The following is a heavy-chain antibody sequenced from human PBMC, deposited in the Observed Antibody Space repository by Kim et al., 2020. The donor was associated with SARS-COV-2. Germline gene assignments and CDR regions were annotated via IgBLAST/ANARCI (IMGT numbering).Heavy chain of an antibody. CDR3: AKAINYDSSGYTDY. CDR2: ISGSGGST. CDR1: GFTFSSYA. J-gene: IGHJ4*02. Sequence: GGSLRLSCAASGFTFSSYAMSWVRQAPGKGLEWVSAISGSGGSTYYADSVKGRFTISRDNSKNTLYLQMNSLRAEDTAVYYCAKAINYDSSGYTDYWGQGTLVNVSS. D-gene: IGHD3-22*01. V-gene: IGHV3-23*01.